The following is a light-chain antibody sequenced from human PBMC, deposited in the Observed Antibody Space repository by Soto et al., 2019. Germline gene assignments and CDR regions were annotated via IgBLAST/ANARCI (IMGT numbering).Light chain of an antibody. Sequence: QSALTQPPSVSGSPGQSVTISCTVTSSDVGDYEHVAWYQQFPGKTPKLMIYEVSNRPSGVSSRFSGSKSGNTASLTISGLQAEDEADYYCISYTGSSTSYVFGSGTKLTVL. CDR3: ISYTGSSTSYV. CDR1: SSDVGDYEH. CDR2: EVS. J-gene: IGLJ1*01. V-gene: IGLV2-14*01.